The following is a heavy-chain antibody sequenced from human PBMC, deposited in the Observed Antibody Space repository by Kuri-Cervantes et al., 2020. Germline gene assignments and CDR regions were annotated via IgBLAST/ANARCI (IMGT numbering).Heavy chain of an antibody. J-gene: IGHJ4*02. CDR1: GYTFTSYA. D-gene: IGHD3-16*01. Sequence: ASVKVSCKASGYTFTSYAMNWVRQAPGKGLEWMGGFDPEDGETIYAQKFQGRVTMTEDTSTDTAYMELSSLRSEDTAVYYCATGWKRGELDRLFDYWGQGTLVTVSS. V-gene: IGHV1-24*01. CDR3: ATGWKRGELDRLFDY. CDR2: FDPEDGET.